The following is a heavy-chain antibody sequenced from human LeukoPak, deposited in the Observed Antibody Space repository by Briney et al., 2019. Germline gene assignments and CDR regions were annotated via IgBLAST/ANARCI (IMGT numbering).Heavy chain of an antibody. D-gene: IGHD3-16*02. CDR3: AKSLFGLRRIGAIDI. CDR2: INPNSGGT. CDR1: GYTFSAYY. Sequence: GASVKVSCKASGYTFSAYYMHWVRQAPGQGLEWLGWINPNSGGTNYAQKFQGRVTMTRDTSISTAYMELRSLKSDDTAVYYCAKSLFGLRRIGAIDIWGQGTMVTVPS. V-gene: IGHV1-2*02. J-gene: IGHJ3*02.